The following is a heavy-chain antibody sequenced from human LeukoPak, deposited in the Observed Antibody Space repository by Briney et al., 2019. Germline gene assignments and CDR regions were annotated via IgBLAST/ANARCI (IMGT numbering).Heavy chain of an antibody. J-gene: IGHJ4*02. CDR2: INHSGST. CDR1: GGSFSGYY. CDR3: ARGKGDSSGWYVPSGLYYFDY. V-gene: IGHV4-34*01. Sequence: PSETLSLTCAVYGGSFSGYYWSWVRQPPGKGLEWIGEINHSGSTNYNPSLKSRVTISVNTSKNQFSLKLSSVNAADTAVYYCARGKGDSSGWYVPSGLYYFDYWGQGTLVTVSS. D-gene: IGHD6-19*01.